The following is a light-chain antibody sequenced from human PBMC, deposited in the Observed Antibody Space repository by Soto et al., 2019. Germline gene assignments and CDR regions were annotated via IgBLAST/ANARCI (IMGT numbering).Light chain of an antibody. V-gene: IGKV3-20*01. CDR1: QSVSNNY. CDR3: QQYGSSGT. CDR2: GAS. J-gene: IGKJ1*01. Sequence: EIVLTQSPGTLSLSPGERATLSCRASQSVSNNYLAWYQQKPGQAPRLLIYGASNRATGIPDRFSGSGSGTDFTLTISRLEPEDFAVYYCQQYGSSGTFGQGTKVVI.